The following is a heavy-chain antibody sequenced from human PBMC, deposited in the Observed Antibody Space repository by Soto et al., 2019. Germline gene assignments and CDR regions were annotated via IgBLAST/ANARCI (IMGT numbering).Heavy chain of an antibody. Sequence: QVQLQESGPGLVKPSETLSLTCTVSGGSISSYYWSWIRQPPGKGLEWIGYIYYSGSTNYNPSLKSRVTISVDTSKNQFSLKLSSVTAADTAVYYCARAGYCSSTSCHGRYYYGMDVRGQGTTVTVSS. J-gene: IGHJ6*02. V-gene: IGHV4-59*01. CDR2: IYYSGST. D-gene: IGHD2-2*01. CDR3: ARAGYCSSTSCHGRYYYGMDV. CDR1: GGSISSYY.